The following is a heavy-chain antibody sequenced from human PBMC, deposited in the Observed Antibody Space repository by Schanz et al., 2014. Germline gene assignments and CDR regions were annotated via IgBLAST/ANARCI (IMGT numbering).Heavy chain of an antibody. CDR3: VRDTDYHFDY. V-gene: IGHV3-74*01. J-gene: IGHJ4*02. D-gene: IGHD4-17*01. CDR2: TSNDGSFT. CDR1: GFTFSDSW. Sequence: ESGGGVVQPGGSLRLSCAASGFTFSDSWMHWVRQAPGKGLVWVSRTSNDGSFTTFADSVKGRFTISRDNAKNTLYLQMNSLRAEDTAVYYCVRDTDYHFDYWGQGTLVTVSS.